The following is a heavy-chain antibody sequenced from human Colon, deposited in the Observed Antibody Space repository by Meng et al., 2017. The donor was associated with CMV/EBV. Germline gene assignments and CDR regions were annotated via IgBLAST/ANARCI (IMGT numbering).Heavy chain of an antibody. CDR1: GFNFRTHN. J-gene: IGHJ5*02. D-gene: IGHD6-6*01. CDR3: ARAPSSVVHWFDP. V-gene: IGHV3-21*01. Sequence: GESLKISCAASGFNFRTHNMNWVRQAPGKGLEWVSSISSGSSYIYYADSVKGRFTISRDNANNSLYLQMNSLRAEDTAVYCCARAPSSVVHWFDPWGQGTLVTVSS. CDR2: ISSGSSYI.